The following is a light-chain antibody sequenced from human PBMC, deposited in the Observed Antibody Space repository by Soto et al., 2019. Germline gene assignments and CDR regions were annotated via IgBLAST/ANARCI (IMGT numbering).Light chain of an antibody. CDR1: SSNIGSNI. CDR3: AAWDGSLQTWV. V-gene: IGLV1-44*01. J-gene: IGLJ3*02. Sequence: QPVLTQPPSASWTPGQRVTISCSGSSSNIGSNIVNWYQQLPGTAPKILIYTNNQRPSGVPDRFSDSKSGTSASLAISGLQSEDEADSYCAAWDGSLQTWVFGGGTKLTVL. CDR2: TNN.